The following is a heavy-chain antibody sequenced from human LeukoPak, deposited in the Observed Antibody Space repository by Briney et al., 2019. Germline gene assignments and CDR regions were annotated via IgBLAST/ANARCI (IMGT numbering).Heavy chain of an antibody. Sequence: GASVKVSCKASGYTFTSYGISWVRQAPGQGLEWMGWISAYNGNTNYAQKLQGRVTMTTDTSTSTAYMELRSLRSDDTAVYYCARDSRSGGALTRAFDIWGQGTMVTVSS. CDR1: GYTFTSYG. V-gene: IGHV1-18*01. CDR2: ISAYNGNT. D-gene: IGHD2-15*01. CDR3: ARDSRSGGALTRAFDI. J-gene: IGHJ3*02.